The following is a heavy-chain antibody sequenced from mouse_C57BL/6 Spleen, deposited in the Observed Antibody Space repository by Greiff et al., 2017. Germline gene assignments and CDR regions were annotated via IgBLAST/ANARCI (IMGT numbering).Heavy chain of an antibody. J-gene: IGHJ4*01. D-gene: IGHD1-1*01. CDR3: ARSGTTVVATDYAMDY. CDR1: GYTFTSYW. Sequence: QVQLQQPGAELVKPGASVKLSCKASGYTFTSYWMHWVQQRPGQGLEWIGMIHPNSGSTNYNEKFKSKATLTVDKSSSTAYMQLSSLTSEDSAVYYCARSGTTVVATDYAMDYWGQGTSVTVSS. CDR2: IHPNSGST. V-gene: IGHV1-64*01.